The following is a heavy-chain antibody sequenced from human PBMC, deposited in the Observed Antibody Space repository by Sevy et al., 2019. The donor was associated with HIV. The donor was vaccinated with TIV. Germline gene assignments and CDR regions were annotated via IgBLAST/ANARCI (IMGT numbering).Heavy chain of an antibody. Sequence: GGSLRLSCAASGFTFSKYSMSWVRQPPGKGLEWVSTLSFGCGEINYADSVIGRVTISRDNSKSSVYLQMNNLRPEDTAVYYCAREGCTKPHDYWGQGTLVTVSS. CDR1: GFTFSKYS. CDR3: AREGCTKPHDY. D-gene: IGHD2-8*01. CDR2: LSFGCGEI. J-gene: IGHJ4*02. V-gene: IGHV3-23*01.